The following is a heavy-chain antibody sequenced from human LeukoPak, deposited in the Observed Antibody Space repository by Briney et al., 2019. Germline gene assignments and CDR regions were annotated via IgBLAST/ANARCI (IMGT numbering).Heavy chain of an antibody. D-gene: IGHD6-19*01. CDR1: GGSFSGYY. J-gene: IGHJ4*02. CDR3: ARIVAVEDEGYFDY. CDR2: INHSGST. Sequence: SETLSLTCAVYGGSFSGYYWSWIRQPPGKGLEWIGEINHSGSTNYNPSLKGRVTISVDTSKNQFSLKLSSVTAADTAVYYRARIVAVEDEGYFDYWGQGTLVTVSS. V-gene: IGHV4-34*01.